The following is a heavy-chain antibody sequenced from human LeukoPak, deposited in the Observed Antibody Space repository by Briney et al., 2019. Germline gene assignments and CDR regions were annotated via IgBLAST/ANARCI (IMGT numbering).Heavy chain of an antibody. Sequence: SETPSLTCTVSGGSISSYYWSWIRQPPGKGLEWIGYIYYSGSTNYNPSLKSRVTISVDTSKNQFSLKLSSVTAADTAVYYCARDDGVAVFDPWGQGTLVTVSS. D-gene: IGHD2-8*01. J-gene: IGHJ5*02. CDR2: IYYSGST. V-gene: IGHV4-59*01. CDR3: ARDDGVAVFDP. CDR1: GGSISSYY.